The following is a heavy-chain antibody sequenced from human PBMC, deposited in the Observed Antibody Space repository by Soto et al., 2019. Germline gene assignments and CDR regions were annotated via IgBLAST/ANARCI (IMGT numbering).Heavy chain of an antibody. CDR3: ARDYDILTGYYGGAFDI. CDR1: GGTFSSYA. D-gene: IGHD3-9*01. CDR2: IIPIFGTA. Sequence: ASVKVSCKASGGTFSSYAISWVRQAPGQGLEWMGGIIPIFGTANYAQKFQGRVTITAGESTSTAYMELSSLRSEDTAVYYCARDYDILTGYYGGAFDIWGQGTMVTVSS. V-gene: IGHV1-69*13. J-gene: IGHJ3*02.